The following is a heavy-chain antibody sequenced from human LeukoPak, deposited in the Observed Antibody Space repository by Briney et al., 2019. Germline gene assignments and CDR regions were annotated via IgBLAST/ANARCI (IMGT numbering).Heavy chain of an antibody. Sequence: GGSLRLSCAASGFTFSSYSMNWVRQAPGKGLEWVSSISSSSYIYYADSVKGRFTISRDNAKNSLYLQINSLRAEDTAVYYCARDGSRIAVAGFHPYYFDYWGQGTLVTVSS. V-gene: IGHV3-21*01. CDR2: ISSSSYI. CDR1: GFTFSSYS. CDR3: ARDGSRIAVAGFHPYYFDY. D-gene: IGHD6-19*01. J-gene: IGHJ4*02.